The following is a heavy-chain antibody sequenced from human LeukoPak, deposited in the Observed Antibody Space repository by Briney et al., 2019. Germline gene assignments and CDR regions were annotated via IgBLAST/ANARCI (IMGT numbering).Heavy chain of an antibody. J-gene: IGHJ4*02. D-gene: IGHD3-3*01. CDR3: ASGSWSGYNYY. V-gene: IGHV1-69*05. Sequence: SVKVSCKASGGTFSSYAISWVRQAPGQGLEWMGGIIPIFGTANYAQTSQGSVTITTDESTSTAYMELSSLRSEDTAAYYCASGSWSGYNYYWGQGTLVTVSS. CDR1: GGTFSSYA. CDR2: IIPIFGTA.